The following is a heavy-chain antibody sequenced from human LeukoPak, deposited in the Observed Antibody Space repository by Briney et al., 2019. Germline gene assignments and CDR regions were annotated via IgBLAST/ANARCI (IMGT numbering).Heavy chain of an antibody. CDR2: TSDRGDYT. Sequence: GGSLRHSCAASGFTFTSYSMSWVRQAPGKGLEWVSGTSDRGDYTYYADSVKGRFTISRDSSKNTLFLQMNSLRAEDTALYFCARKAQYNGHYPLDYWGQGTLVTVSS. CDR1: GFTFTSYS. J-gene: IGHJ4*02. CDR3: ARKAQYNGHYPLDY. D-gene: IGHD1-7*01. V-gene: IGHV3-23*01.